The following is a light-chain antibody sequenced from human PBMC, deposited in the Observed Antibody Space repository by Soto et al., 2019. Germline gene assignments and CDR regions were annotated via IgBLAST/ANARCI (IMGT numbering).Light chain of an antibody. Sequence: QSVLTQPASVSGSPGQLITISCTGTSSDVGHNKYVSWYQQYPGKVPKLLINKVSNRPSGVSNRFSGSKSGNTASLTISGLLAEDEADYFCTSSTSDSLYVFGTGTKVTVL. CDR1: SSDVGHNKY. V-gene: IGLV2-14*01. CDR3: TSSTSDSLYV. J-gene: IGLJ1*01. CDR2: KVS.